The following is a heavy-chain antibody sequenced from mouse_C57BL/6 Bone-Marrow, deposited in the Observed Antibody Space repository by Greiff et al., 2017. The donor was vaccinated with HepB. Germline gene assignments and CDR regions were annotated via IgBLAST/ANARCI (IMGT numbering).Heavy chain of an antibody. Sequence: VQLQQPGTELVKPGASVKLSCKASGYTFTSYWMHWVKQRPGQGLEWIGNINPSNGGTNYNEKFKSKATLTVDKSSSTAYMQLSSLTSENSAVYYCARSSYGNYGAWFAYWGQGTLVTVSA. CDR2: INPSNGGT. D-gene: IGHD2-10*02. V-gene: IGHV1-53*01. J-gene: IGHJ3*01. CDR1: GYTFTSYW. CDR3: ARSSYGNYGAWFAY.